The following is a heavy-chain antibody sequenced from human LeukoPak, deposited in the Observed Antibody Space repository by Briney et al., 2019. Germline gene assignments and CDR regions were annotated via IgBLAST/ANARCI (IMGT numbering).Heavy chain of an antibody. CDR2: ISAYNGNT. V-gene: IGHV1-18*01. Sequence: ASVKVSCKASGYTFTSYGISWVRQAPRQGLEWMGWISAYNGNTNYAQKLQGRVTMTTDTSTSTAYMELRSLRSDDTAVYYCARDIGDSDLSNWFDPWGQGTLVTVSS. D-gene: IGHD2-21*02. CDR1: GYTFTSYG. J-gene: IGHJ5*02. CDR3: ARDIGDSDLSNWFDP.